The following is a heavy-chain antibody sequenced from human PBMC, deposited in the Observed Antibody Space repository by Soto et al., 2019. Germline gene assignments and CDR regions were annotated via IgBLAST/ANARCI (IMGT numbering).Heavy chain of an antibody. Sequence: GGYPRISCAASGFTFSSSAMCCVRQAPGKGLEWVSAISGSGGSTYYADSVRGRFSISRDNSKNTLYLQMHSLRAEHTAVYYCTKSRFHRSYGSGYDLLYF. CDR3: TKSRFHRSYGSGYDLLYF. CDR1: GFTFSSSA. CDR2: ISGSGGST. D-gene: IGHD3-22*01. V-gene: IGHV3-23*01. J-gene: IGHJ1*01.